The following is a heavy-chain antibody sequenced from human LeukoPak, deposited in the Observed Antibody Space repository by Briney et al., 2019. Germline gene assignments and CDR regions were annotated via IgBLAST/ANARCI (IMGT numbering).Heavy chain of an antibody. V-gene: IGHV3-73*01. J-gene: IGHJ6*03. CDR3: TRSGNYYYYMDV. CDR1: GFTFSDFV. Sequence: GGSLRLSCSASGFTFSDFVINWVRQAPGKGLEWVGRIRSEPNRYATAYAASVKGRFTISREDSKNTTYLQMNSLKTEDTAVYYCTRSGNYYYYMDVWGKGTTVAVSS. CDR2: IRSEPNRYAT. D-gene: IGHD1-26*01.